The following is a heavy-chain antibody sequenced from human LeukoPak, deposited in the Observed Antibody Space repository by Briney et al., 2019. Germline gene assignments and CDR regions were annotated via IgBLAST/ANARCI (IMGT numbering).Heavy chain of an antibody. V-gene: IGHV4-39*07. CDR1: GGSISSSSYY. CDR3: ARNYDFWSGYLDY. Sequence: SETLSLTCTVSGGSISSSSYYWGWIRQPPGKGLEWIGSIYYSGSTYYNPSLKSRVTISVDTSKNQFSLKLSSVTAADTAVYYCARNYDFWSGYLDYWGQGTLVTVSS. CDR2: IYYSGST. D-gene: IGHD3-3*01. J-gene: IGHJ4*02.